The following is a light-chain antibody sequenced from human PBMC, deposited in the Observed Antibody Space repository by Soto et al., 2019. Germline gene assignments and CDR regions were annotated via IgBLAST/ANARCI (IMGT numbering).Light chain of an antibody. V-gene: IGLV2-14*01. J-gene: IGLJ2*01. CDR1: SSDVGAYNY. Sequence: QSALTQRASVSGSPGQSITISCTGTSSDVGAYNYVSWYQQHPGKAPKLMIYEVSNRPSGVSNRFSGSKSGNTASLTISGLQADDEADYYCSSYTSSSTFVVFGGGTKLTVL. CDR3: SSYTSSSTFVV. CDR2: EVS.